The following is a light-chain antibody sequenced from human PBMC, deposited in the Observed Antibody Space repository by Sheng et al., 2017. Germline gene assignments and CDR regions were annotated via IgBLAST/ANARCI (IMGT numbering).Light chain of an antibody. V-gene: IGKV3-11*01. Sequence: EIVLTQSPATLSLSPGERATLSCRASQSVSRYLAWYQQKPGQAPRLLIYDASNRATGIPDRFSGSGSGTDFTLTISRLEPEDFAVYYCHLYGSSVHTFGQGTKLEIK. CDR2: DAS. J-gene: IGKJ2*01. CDR1: QSVSRY. CDR3: HLYGSSVHT.